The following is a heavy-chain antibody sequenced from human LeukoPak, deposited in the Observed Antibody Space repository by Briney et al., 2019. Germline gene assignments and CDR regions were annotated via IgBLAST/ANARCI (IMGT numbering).Heavy chain of an antibody. V-gene: IGHV4-59*02. J-gene: IGHJ4*02. D-gene: IGHD1-26*01. CDR1: GGSVTSDY. CDR3: ARNSGSSVAVDY. CDR2: IYYSGST. Sequence: SETLSLTCTVSGGSVTSDYWSWIRQPPGKGLEWIGYIYYSGSTDYNPSLKSRVTISIDTSKNQFSLKMNSVTAADTAVYYCARNSGSSVAVDYWGQGALVTVSS.